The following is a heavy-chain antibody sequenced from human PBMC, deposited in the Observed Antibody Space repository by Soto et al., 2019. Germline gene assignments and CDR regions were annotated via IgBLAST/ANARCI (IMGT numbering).Heavy chain of an antibody. CDR1: GYTFVNHA. CDR3: AKSGWGVVVPTVNWYFDL. Sequence: EVQLLESGGGLVQPGGSPRLSCAASGYTFVNHAMSWVRQAPGKGPEWVSAISGSGGSTYHADSVEGRFTISRDNYKNTLYLQMSSLRAEDTAVYYCAKSGWGVVVPTVNWYFDLWGRGTLVTVSS. V-gene: IGHV3-23*01. D-gene: IGHD2-21*01. J-gene: IGHJ2*01. CDR2: ISGSGGST.